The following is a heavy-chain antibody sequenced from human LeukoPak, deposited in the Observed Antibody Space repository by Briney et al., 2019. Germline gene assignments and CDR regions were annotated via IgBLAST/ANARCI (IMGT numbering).Heavy chain of an antibody. Sequence: SETLSLTCTVSGGSISSYYWNWIRQPPGKGLEWIGYIYYNGNTNYNPSLKSRVTTSVDTSKNQFSLKLSSVTAADTAVYYCARGVGYSYGSFDYWGQGTLVTVSS. V-gene: IGHV4-59*12. D-gene: IGHD5-18*01. CDR3: ARGVGYSYGSFDY. J-gene: IGHJ4*02. CDR2: IYYNGNT. CDR1: GGSISSYY.